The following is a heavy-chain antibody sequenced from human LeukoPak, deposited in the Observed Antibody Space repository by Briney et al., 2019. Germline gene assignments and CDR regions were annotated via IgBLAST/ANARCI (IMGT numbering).Heavy chain of an antibody. Sequence: SETLSLTCAVSGGSISRGGYSWRWVWQPPGKGLERIGYLYHSGSTYYNPSLKSRVTISVDRSKKQFSLKLSSVTAADTAVYYCDRGNTVTGYYGMDVWGQGTTVTVS. CDR3: DRGNTVTGYYGMDV. D-gene: IGHD4-17*01. CDR1: GGSISRGGYS. CDR2: LYHSGST. J-gene: IGHJ6*02. V-gene: IGHV4-30-2*01.